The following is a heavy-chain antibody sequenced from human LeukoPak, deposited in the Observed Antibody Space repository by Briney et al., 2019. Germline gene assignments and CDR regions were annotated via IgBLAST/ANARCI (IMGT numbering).Heavy chain of an antibody. Sequence: GGSLRLSCAASGFTFSTSWMTWVRQAPGKGLEWISYISNSGSTIYYADSVKGRFTISRDNAKNSLYLQMNSLRAEDTAVYYCARSPTGSGWYYFDYWGQGTLVTVSS. CDR2: ISNSGSTI. J-gene: IGHJ4*02. CDR1: GFTFSTSW. V-gene: IGHV3-48*04. D-gene: IGHD6-19*01. CDR3: ARSPTGSGWYYFDY.